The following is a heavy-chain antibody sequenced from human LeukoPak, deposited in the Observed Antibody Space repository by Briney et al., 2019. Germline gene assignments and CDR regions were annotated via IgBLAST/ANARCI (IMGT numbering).Heavy chain of an antibody. Sequence: GGSLRLSCATSGFTFSSYGMHWVRQVPGKGLEWVAVISYDAKSNYHVDSVKGRFTISRDNAKNSLYLQMNSLRAEDTAVYYCARDQGGVGYWGQGTLVTVSS. CDR2: ISYDAKSN. CDR1: GFTFSSYG. CDR3: ARDQGGVGY. D-gene: IGHD3-16*01. V-gene: IGHV3-30*03. J-gene: IGHJ4*02.